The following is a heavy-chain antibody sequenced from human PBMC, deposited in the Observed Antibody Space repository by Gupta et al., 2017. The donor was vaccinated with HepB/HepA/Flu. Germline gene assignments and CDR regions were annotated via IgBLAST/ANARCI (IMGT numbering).Heavy chain of an antibody. Sequence: QVQLQESGPGLVKPSETLSLTCTVSGGSITTYYWSWIRQSPERGLEWIGFIHYSGTINYNPSLMSRVTISLDTSRNQFSLTLNSVTAADTAMYYCSRSEYSRSSYISYYMNVWGRGTTVTVSS. D-gene: IGHD6-6*01. CDR3: SRSEYSRSSYISYYMNV. J-gene: IGHJ6*03. CDR2: IHYSGTI. V-gene: IGHV4-59*01. CDR1: GGSITTYY.